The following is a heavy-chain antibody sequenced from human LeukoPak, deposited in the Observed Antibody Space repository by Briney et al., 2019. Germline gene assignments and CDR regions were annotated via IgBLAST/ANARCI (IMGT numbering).Heavy chain of an antibody. CDR3: AKGFSTDYHNAVDY. CDR2: INSDESST. Sequence: PGGSLRLSCAASGFTFSDSWMYWVRQAPGKGLVWVSRINSDESSTSYADSVQGRFTISRDNAKNTLYLQMSSLRADDTAVYYCAKGFSTDYHNAVDYWGQGTLVTVSS. CDR1: GFTFSDSW. D-gene: IGHD3-9*01. V-gene: IGHV3-74*01. J-gene: IGHJ4*02.